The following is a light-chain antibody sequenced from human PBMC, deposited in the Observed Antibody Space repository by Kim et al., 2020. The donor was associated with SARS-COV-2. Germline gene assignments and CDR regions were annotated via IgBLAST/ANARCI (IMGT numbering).Light chain of an antibody. V-gene: IGKV3-11*01. CDR3: QHRNNWPPT. Sequence: SPGERGTLSCRTSESISSMYLVWYQHKPGQAPRLLLYDASNRATGIPARFSGSGSETHFTLTISSLEPEDFAIYYCQHRNNWPPTFGQGTRLEIK. J-gene: IGKJ5*01. CDR1: ESISSMY. CDR2: DAS.